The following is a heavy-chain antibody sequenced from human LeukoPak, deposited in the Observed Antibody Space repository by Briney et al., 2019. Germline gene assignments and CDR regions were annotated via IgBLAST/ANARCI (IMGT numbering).Heavy chain of an antibody. CDR2: INHSGST. CDR1: GGSFSGYY. V-gene: IGHV4-34*01. CDR3: ARGPGYCSSTSCYVSYYYYYGMDV. J-gene: IGHJ6*04. Sequence: SETLSLTCAVYGGSFSGYYWSWIRQPPGKGLEWIGEINHSGSTNYNPSLKSRVTISVDTSKNQFSLELSPVTAADTAVYYCARGPGYCSSTSCYVSYYYYYGMDVWGKGTTVTVSS. D-gene: IGHD2-2*01.